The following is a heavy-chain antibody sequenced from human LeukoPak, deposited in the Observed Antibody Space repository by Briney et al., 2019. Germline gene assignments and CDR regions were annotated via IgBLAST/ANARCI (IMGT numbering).Heavy chain of an antibody. CDR2: INPNSGGT. CDR3: ARDSSSWYGGWFDP. V-gene: IGHV1-2*02. D-gene: IGHD6-13*01. CDR1: GYTFTGYY. J-gene: IGHJ5*02. Sequence: ASVKVSCKASGYTFTGYYTHWVRQAPGQGLEWMGWINPNSGGTNYAQKFQGRVTMTRDTSISTAYMELSRLRSDDTAVYYCARDSSSWYGGWFDPWGQGTLVTVSS.